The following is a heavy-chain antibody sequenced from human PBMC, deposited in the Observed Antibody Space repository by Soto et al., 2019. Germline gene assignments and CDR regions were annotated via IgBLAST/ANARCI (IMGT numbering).Heavy chain of an antibody. CDR2: IKQDGSEK. J-gene: IGHJ6*03. CDR1: GFTFSSYW. V-gene: IGHV3-7*01. CDR3: ARDHKRYDYIWGSYRHYYMDV. Sequence: GGSLRLSCAASGFTFSSYWMSWVRQAPGKGLEWVANIKQDGSEKYYVDSVKGRFTISRDNAKNSLYLQMNSLRAEDTAVYYCARDHKRYDYIWGSYRHYYMDVWGKGTTVTVSS. D-gene: IGHD3-16*02.